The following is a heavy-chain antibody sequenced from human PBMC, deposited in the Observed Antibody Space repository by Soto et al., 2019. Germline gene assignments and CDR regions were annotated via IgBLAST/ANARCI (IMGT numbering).Heavy chain of an antibody. CDR2: IYWDDSK. Sequence: QITLKEFGPTLVRPTQTLTLTCAFSGFSLSTSGVGVGWIRQPPGKALEWLAVIYWDDSKHYSPSLRSRLTITKDTSTNQAVLTMTNMDPVDTGTYYCEHKGPEYWRLDYWGQGTLVTVSS. V-gene: IGHV2-5*02. J-gene: IGHJ4*02. CDR3: EHKGPEYWRLDY. D-gene: IGHD2-8*02. CDR1: GFSLSTSGVG.